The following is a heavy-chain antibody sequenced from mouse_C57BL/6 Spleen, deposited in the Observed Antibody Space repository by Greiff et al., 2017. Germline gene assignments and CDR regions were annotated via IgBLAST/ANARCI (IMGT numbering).Heavy chain of an antibody. D-gene: IGHD2-1*01. CDR2: ISSGSSTI. CDR1: GFTFSDYG. CDR3: ANLLSAFYAMDY. V-gene: IGHV5-17*01. Sequence: VKVVESGGGLVKPGGSLKLSCAASGFTFSDYGMHWVRQAPEKGLEWVAYISSGSSTIYYADTVKGRFTISRDNAKNTLFLQRTSLRSEDTAMYYCANLLSAFYAMDYWGQGTSVTVSA. J-gene: IGHJ4*01.